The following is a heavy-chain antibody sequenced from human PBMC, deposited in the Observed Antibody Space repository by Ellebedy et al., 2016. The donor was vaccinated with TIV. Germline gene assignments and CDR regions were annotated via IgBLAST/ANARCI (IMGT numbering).Heavy chain of an antibody. CDR1: GGSISSSSYY. J-gene: IGHJ2*01. CDR2: INHSGST. V-gene: IGHV4-39*07. D-gene: IGHD2-2*01. CDR3: ARVVPAALYRGSGYFDL. Sequence: SETLSLXXTVSGGSISSSSYYWGWIRQPPGKGLEWIGEINHSGSTNYNPSLKSRVTISVDTSKNQFSLKLSSVTAADTAVYYCARVVPAALYRGSGYFDLWGRGTLVTVSS.